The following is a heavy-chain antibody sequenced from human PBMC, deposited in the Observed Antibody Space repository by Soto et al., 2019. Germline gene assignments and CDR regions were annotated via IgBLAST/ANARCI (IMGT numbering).Heavy chain of an antibody. D-gene: IGHD5-12*01. CDR3: GRDIVATITRGKTYYYYGMDV. Sequence: SRTLSLPCAISGDSVSSNSAAWNWIRQSPSRGLEWLGRTYYRSKWYNDYAVSVKSRITINPDTSKNQFSLQLNSVTPEDTAVYYCGRDIVATITRGKTYYYYGMDVWGQGTTVTVSS. CDR1: GDSVSSNSAA. V-gene: IGHV6-1*01. CDR2: TYYRSKWYN. J-gene: IGHJ6*02.